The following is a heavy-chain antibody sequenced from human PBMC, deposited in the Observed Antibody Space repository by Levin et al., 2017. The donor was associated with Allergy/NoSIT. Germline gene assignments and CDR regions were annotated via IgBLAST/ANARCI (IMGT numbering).Heavy chain of an antibody. V-gene: IGHV1-2*04. J-gene: IGHJ6*02. D-gene: IGHD6-13*01. CDR2: INPNSGGT. Sequence: ASVKVSCKASGYTFTGYYMHWVRQAPGQGLEWMGWINPNSGGTNYAQKFQGWVTMTRDTSISTAYMELSRLRSDDTAVYYCARQMYSSSWSGSYYYYYYGMDVWGQGTTVTVSS. CDR1: GYTFTGYY. CDR3: ARQMYSSSWSGSYYYYYYGMDV.